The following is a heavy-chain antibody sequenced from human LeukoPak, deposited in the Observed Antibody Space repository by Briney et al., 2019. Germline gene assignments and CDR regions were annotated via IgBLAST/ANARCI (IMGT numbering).Heavy chain of an antibody. CDR1: GGSISSSSYY. CDR2: IYYSGST. Sequence: PSETLSLTCTVSGGSISSSSYYWGWIRQPPGKGLEWIGSIYYSGSTYYNPSLKSRVTISVDTSKNQFSLKLSSVTAADTAVYYCASSDGYNTYYFDYWGQETLVTVSS. D-gene: IGHD5-24*01. CDR3: ASSDGYNTYYFDY. V-gene: IGHV4-39*01. J-gene: IGHJ4*02.